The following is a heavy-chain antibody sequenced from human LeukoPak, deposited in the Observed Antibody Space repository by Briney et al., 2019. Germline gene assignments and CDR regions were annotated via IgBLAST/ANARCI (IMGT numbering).Heavy chain of an antibody. CDR2: IYPGDSDT. J-gene: IGHJ4*02. CDR1: GYSFTTYW. Sequence: GVSLKISCKASGYSFTTYWIGWVRQMPGKGLEWMGIIYPGDSDTRYSPSLQGQVTISVDKSISTAYLQWTSLKASDTAMYYCARRPTGRNYYFDYWGQGALVTVSS. V-gene: IGHV5-51*01. D-gene: IGHD1-1*01. CDR3: ARRPTGRNYYFDY.